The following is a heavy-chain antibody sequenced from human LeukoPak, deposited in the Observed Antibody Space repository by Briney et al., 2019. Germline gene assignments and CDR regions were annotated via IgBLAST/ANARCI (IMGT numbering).Heavy chain of an antibody. CDR1: GFTFSSYV. Sequence: PGGSLRLSCAASGFTFSSYVMSWVRQAPGKGLEWVSGTSGRGNNTYYADSVRGRFTISRDNSKSTMYLQMNSLSAEDTAVSYCAREIELYCSGGSCYGPFDYWGQGTLVTVSS. D-gene: IGHD2-15*01. CDR3: AREIELYCSGGSCYGPFDY. CDR2: TSGRGNNT. V-gene: IGHV3-23*01. J-gene: IGHJ4*02.